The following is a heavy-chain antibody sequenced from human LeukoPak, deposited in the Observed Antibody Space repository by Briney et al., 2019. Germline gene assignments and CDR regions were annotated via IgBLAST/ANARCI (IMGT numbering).Heavy chain of an antibody. CDR1: GFTFSSYS. D-gene: IGHD3-3*01. V-gene: IGHV3-21*01. J-gene: IGHJ4*02. CDR2: ISSSSSYI. CDR3: ARDTMNSWDFWSGYLHY. Sequence: GGSLRLSCAASGFTFSSYSMNWVRQAPGKGLERVSSISSSSSYIYYADSVKGRFTISRDNAKNSLYLQMNSLSAEDTAVYYCARDTMNSWDFWSGYLHYWGQGTLVTVSS.